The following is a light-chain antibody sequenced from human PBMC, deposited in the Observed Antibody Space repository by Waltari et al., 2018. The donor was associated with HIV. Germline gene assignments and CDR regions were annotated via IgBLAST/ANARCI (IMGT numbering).Light chain of an antibody. Sequence: QAVVTREPSLSVSPGESVPLNRTSFSGFLTRGRFSYWFQMREDHDPRTLISDTDKSHAWTPGRFSGSIVGGKATLTLLGAQPEDEAVYYCLISYNGVRVFGGGTKLTV. CDR2: DTD. J-gene: IGLJ3*02. CDR3: LISYNGVRV. CDR1: SGFLTRGRF. V-gene: IGLV7-46*02.